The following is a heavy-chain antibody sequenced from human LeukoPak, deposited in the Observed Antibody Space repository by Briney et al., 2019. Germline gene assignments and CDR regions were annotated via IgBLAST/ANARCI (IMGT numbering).Heavy chain of an antibody. J-gene: IGHJ4*02. Sequence: SETLSLTCTVFGGSISSSSYYWGWIRQPPGKGLEWIGSIYYSGSTYYNPSLKSRVTISVDTSKNQFSLKLSSVTAADTAVYYCARRAGTIVVDYWGQGTLVTVSS. CDR2: IYYSGST. V-gene: IGHV4-39*07. CDR3: ARRAGTIVVDY. CDR1: GGSISSSSYY. D-gene: IGHD6-19*01.